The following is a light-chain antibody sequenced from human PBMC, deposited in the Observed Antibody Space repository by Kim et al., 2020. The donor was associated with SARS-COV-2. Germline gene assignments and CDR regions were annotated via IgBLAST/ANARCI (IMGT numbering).Light chain of an antibody. CDR2: RNY. J-gene: IGLJ3*02. Sequence: GQRVTRTCSGNSSNIGPNYVYWYQHFPGTAPKLLIFRNYQRPSGVPDRFSGSKSGTSASLAIIGLRSEDEADYHCAAWDDSLSAWVFGGGTQLTVL. CDR3: AAWDDSLSAWV. CDR1: SSNIGPNY. V-gene: IGLV1-47*01.